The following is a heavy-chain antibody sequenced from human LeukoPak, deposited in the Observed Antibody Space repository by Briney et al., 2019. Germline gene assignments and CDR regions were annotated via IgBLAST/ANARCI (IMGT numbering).Heavy chain of an antibody. CDR3: ARDLMDTAMWEFDY. CDR2: INPNSGDT. Sequence: GASVKVSCKASGYTFTGYNMHWVRQAPGQGLEWMGWINPNSGDTKYTQKFQGRVILTRDASISTAYMELSRLTSDDTAVYYCARDLMDTAMWEFDYWGQGTLVTVSS. J-gene: IGHJ4*02. V-gene: IGHV1-2*02. D-gene: IGHD5-18*01. CDR1: GYTFTGYN.